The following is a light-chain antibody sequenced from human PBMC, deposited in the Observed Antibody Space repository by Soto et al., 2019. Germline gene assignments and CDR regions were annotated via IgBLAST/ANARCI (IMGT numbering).Light chain of an antibody. CDR2: GAS. CDR1: QSISSNY. CDR3: QQYGSSPRT. V-gene: IGKV3-20*01. J-gene: IGKJ1*01. Sequence: EIVLTQSPGTLSMSPGERATLSCRASQSISSNYLAWYQQKPGQAPRLLIYGASSRATGIPDRFSGSGSGTDFTITISRLEVEDFAVYYCQQYGSSPRTFGQGTKVEFK.